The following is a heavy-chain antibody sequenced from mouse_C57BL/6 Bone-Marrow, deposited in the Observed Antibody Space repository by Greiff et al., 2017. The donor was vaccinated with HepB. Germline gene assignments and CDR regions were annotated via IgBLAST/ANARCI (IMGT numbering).Heavy chain of an antibody. Sequence: QVQLQQPGAELVKPGASVKLSCKASGYTFTSYWMQWVKQRPGQGLEWIGEIDPSESYTNYNQKFKGKATLTVDTSSSTSYMQLSSLTSEDSAVYYCARGGYGNYGSFAYWGQGTLVTVSA. D-gene: IGHD2-1*01. CDR3: ARGGYGNYGSFAY. J-gene: IGHJ3*01. CDR1: GYTFTSYW. V-gene: IGHV1-50*01. CDR2: IDPSESYT.